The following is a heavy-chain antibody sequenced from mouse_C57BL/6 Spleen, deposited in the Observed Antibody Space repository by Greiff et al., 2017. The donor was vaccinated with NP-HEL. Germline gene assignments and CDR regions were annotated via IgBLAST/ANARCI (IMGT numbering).Heavy chain of an antibody. CDR3: ARRDTKDFDY. CDR2: IDPSDSYT. Sequence: QVQLQQPGAELVMRGASVKLSCKASGYTFTSYWMHWVKQRPGQGLEWIGEIDPSDSYTNYNQKFKGKSTLTVDKSSSTAYMQLSSLTSEDSAVYYCARRDTKDFDYWGQGTTLTVSS. J-gene: IGHJ2*01. V-gene: IGHV1-69*01. D-gene: IGHD3-3*01. CDR1: GYTFTSYW.